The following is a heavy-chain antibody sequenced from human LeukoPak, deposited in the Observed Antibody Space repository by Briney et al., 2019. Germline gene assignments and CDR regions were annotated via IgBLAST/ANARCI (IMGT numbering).Heavy chain of an antibody. V-gene: IGHV1-2*02. Sequence: ASVKVSCKASGGTFSSYAISWVRQAPGQGLEWMGWINPNSGGTNYAQKFQGRVTMTRDTSISTAYMELSRLRSDDTAVYYCARDLGGGYANDAFDIWGQGTMVTVSS. CDR1: GGTFSSYA. D-gene: IGHD5-12*01. J-gene: IGHJ3*02. CDR3: ARDLGGGYANDAFDI. CDR2: INPNSGGT.